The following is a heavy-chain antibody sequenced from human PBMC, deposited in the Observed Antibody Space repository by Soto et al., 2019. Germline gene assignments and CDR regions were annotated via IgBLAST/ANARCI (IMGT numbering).Heavy chain of an antibody. D-gene: IGHD2-2*01. CDR2: IRSKANSYAT. CDR1: GFTFSDSA. V-gene: IGHV3-73*01. CDR3: RGYCSSTSCSGEDNFDY. Sequence: EVQLVESGGGLVQPGGSLKLSCAASGFTFSDSAMHWVRQASGKGLEWVGRIRSKANSYATAYAASVKGRFTISRDESKNTAYLQMNSLNTEDTAVYYCRGYCSSTSCSGEDNFDYWGQGTLVTVSS. J-gene: IGHJ4*02.